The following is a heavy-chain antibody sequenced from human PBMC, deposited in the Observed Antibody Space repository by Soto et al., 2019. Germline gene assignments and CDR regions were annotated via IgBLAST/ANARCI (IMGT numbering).Heavy chain of an antibody. J-gene: IGHJ6*02. V-gene: IGHV3-74*01. CDR3: ARDGYYDFWSGLAASYYYGMDV. Sequence: PGGSLRLSCAASGFTFSSYWMHWGRQAPGKGLVWVSRINSDGRSTSYADSVKGRFTISRDNAKNTLYLQMNSLRAEDTAVYYCARDGYYDFWSGLAASYYYGMDVWGQGTTVTVSS. CDR1: GFTFSSYW. CDR2: INSDGRST. D-gene: IGHD3-3*01.